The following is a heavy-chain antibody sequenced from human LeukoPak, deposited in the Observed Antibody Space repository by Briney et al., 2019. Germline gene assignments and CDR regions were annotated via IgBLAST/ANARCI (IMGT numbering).Heavy chain of an antibody. CDR1: GGSISSYY. J-gene: IGHJ4*02. CDR3: ERGGYSYGGYYFDY. CDR2: IYYSGST. D-gene: IGHD5-18*01. V-gene: IGHV4-59*01. Sequence: SETLSLTCTVSGGSISSYYWSWIRQPPGKGLEWIGYIYYSGSTNYNPSLKSRVTISVDTSKNQFSLKLSSVTAADTAVYYCERGGYSYGGYYFDYWGQGILVTVSS.